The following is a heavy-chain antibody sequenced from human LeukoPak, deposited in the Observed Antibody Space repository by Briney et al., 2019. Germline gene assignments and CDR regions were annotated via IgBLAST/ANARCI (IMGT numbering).Heavy chain of an antibody. J-gene: IGHJ2*01. V-gene: IGHV3-30*18. Sequence: GGSLRLSCATSGFTFSNAWMSWVRQAPGKGLEWVALISYDGGIKSYADSVKGRFTISRDNSKNTLYLQMNSLRPEDTAVYYCAKAGVIYGDYASRYFDLWGRGSLVTVSS. D-gene: IGHD4-17*01. CDR1: GFTFSNAW. CDR3: AKAGVIYGDYASRYFDL. CDR2: ISYDGGIK.